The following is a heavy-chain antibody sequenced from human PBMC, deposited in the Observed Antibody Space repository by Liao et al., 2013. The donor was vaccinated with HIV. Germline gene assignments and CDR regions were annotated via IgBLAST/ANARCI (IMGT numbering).Heavy chain of an antibody. CDR3: ARDPGHHTMVIVGPPV. J-gene: IGHJ4*02. Sequence: QVQLQQWGAGLLKPSETLSLTCAVSGASFSDYFWIWIRQPPGRGLEWIGEINHSGITNYNPSLKSRVTISVDTSKNQFSLKLSSLTAADTAVYYCARDPGHHTMVIVGPPVWGQGTLVTVSS. D-gene: IGHD3-22*01. CDR1: GASFSDYF. CDR2: INHSGIT. V-gene: IGHV4-34*01.